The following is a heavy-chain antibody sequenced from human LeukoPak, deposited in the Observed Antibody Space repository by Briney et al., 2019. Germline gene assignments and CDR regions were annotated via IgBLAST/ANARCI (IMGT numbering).Heavy chain of an antibody. CDR2: ISAYNGNT. CDR3: ARDRIAVAAPLPYYHYYGMDV. Sequence: GASVKVSCKASGYTFTSYGISWVRQAPGQGLEWMGWISAYNGNTNYTQKLQGRVTMTTDTSTSTAYMELRSLRSDDTAVYYCARDRIAVAAPLPYYHYYGMDVWGQGTTVTVSS. CDR1: GYTFTSYG. V-gene: IGHV1-18*01. D-gene: IGHD6-19*01. J-gene: IGHJ6*02.